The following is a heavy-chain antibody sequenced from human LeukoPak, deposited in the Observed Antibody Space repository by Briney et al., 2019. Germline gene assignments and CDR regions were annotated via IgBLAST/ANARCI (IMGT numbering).Heavy chain of an antibody. CDR3: ARGGPSGDPLDY. CDR2: INHSGST. D-gene: IGHD4-17*01. Sequence: SETLSLTCAVYGGSFSGYYWSWIRQPPGKGLEWIGEINHSGSTNYNPSLKSRVTISVDTSKNQFSLKLSSVTAADTAVYYCARGGPSGDPLDYWGQGTLVTVCS. V-gene: IGHV4-34*01. J-gene: IGHJ4*02. CDR1: GGSFSGYY.